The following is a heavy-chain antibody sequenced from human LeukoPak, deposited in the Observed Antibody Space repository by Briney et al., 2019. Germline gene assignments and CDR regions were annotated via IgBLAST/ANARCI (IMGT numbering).Heavy chain of an antibody. CDR3: ARQVSGYTCSGGSCYSYYYYGMDV. D-gene: IGHD2-15*01. V-gene: IGHV4-34*01. Sequence: PSETLSLTCAVYGGSFSGYYWSWIRQPPGKGLEWIGEINHSGSTNYNPSLKSRVTISVDTSKNQFSLKLSSVTAADTAVYYCARQVSGYTCSGGSCYSYYYYGMDVWGQGTTVTVSS. J-gene: IGHJ6*02. CDR2: INHSGST. CDR1: GGSFSGYY.